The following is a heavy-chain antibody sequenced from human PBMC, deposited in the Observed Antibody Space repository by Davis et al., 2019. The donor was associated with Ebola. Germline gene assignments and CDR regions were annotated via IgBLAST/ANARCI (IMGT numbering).Heavy chain of an antibody. Sequence: GESLKISCKGSGYSFTTYWIGWVRQMPGKGLEWMGIIYPGDSHTRYSPSFQGQVTMSADKSISTAYLQWSSLKASDTAIYYCARIDDCSGDTCNFDFWGQGTLVTVSS. D-gene: IGHD2-15*01. CDR2: IYPGDSHT. J-gene: IGHJ4*02. CDR3: ARIDDCSGDTCNFDF. CDR1: GYSFTTYW. V-gene: IGHV5-51*01.